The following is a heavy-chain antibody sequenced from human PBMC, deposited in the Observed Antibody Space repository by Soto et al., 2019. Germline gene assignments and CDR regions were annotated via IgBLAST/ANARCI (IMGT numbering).Heavy chain of an antibody. CDR1: GYTFTGYF. D-gene: IGHD3-16*01. CDR2: INPNSGAT. Sequence: ASVKVSCKASGYTFTGYFMHWVREAPGEGLEWMGWINPNSGATKYAPKFQGRVTMTRDTSNRTAYLELSRLTSDDTAIYYCARGGGTTLAPLPWGQGTPVTVSS. J-gene: IGHJ5*02. CDR3: ARGGGTTLAPLP. V-gene: IGHV1-2*02.